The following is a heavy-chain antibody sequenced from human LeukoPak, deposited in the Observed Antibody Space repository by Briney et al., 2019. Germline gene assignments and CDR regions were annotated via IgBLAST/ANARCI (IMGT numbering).Heavy chain of an antibody. CDR3: AKDLIARDGSGPDY. CDR2: ISGRGGST. V-gene: IGHV3-23*01. J-gene: IGHJ4*02. CDR1: GFTFSSYA. Sequence: PGGSLRLSCAASGFTFSSYAMSWVRQAPGKGLEWVSAISGRGGSTYYADSVKGRFTISRDNSKNTLYLQMNSLRAEDTAVYYCAKDLIARDGSGPDYWGQGTLVTVSS. D-gene: IGHD3-22*01.